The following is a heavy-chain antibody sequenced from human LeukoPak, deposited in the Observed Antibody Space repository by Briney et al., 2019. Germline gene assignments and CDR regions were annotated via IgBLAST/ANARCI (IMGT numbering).Heavy chain of an antibody. CDR2: FDPEDGET. CDR1: GYTLTELS. Sequence: GASVKVSCKVSGYTLTELSMHWVRQAPGKGFLWMGGFDPEDGETIYAQKFQGRVTMNEDTSTDTAYMELSSLRSEDTAVYYCATVGQTGSGSYYIPRYFQHWGQGTLVTVSS. J-gene: IGHJ1*01. CDR3: ATVGQTGSGSYYIPRYFQH. D-gene: IGHD3-10*01. V-gene: IGHV1-24*01.